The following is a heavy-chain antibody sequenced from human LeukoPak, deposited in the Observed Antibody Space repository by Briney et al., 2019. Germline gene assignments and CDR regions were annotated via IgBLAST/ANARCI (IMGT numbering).Heavy chain of an antibody. Sequence: SETLSLTCAVSGYSISSGYYCGWIRQPPGKGLEWIGSIYHSGSTYYNPSLKSRVTISVDTSKNQFSLKLSSVTAADTAVCYCARPSRYYYGSGSYLTKYYFDYWGQGTLVTVSS. J-gene: IGHJ4*02. V-gene: IGHV4-38-2*01. CDR1: GYSISSGYY. CDR2: IYHSGST. D-gene: IGHD3-10*01. CDR3: ARPSRYYYGSGSYLTKYYFDY.